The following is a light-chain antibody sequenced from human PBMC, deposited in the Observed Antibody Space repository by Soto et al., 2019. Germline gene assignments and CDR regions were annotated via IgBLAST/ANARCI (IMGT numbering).Light chain of an antibody. V-gene: IGLV2-23*02. CDR2: EVR. CDR3: CAYAGSSTSV. CDR1: SSDVGSYNI. J-gene: IGLJ2*01. Sequence: QSALTQPASVSGSPGQSITISCTGTSSDVGSYNIVSWYQQHPGKAPKLMIYEVRKRPSGVSNRFSGSKSGNTASLTISGLQAEDEADYYCCAYAGSSTSVFGGGTKLTVL.